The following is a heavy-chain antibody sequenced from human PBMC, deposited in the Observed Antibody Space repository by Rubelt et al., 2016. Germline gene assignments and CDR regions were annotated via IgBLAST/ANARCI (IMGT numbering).Heavy chain of an antibody. D-gene: IGHD2-2*01. CDR1: GFTFSNAW. CDR2: IKSKTDGGTT. Sequence: SLRLSCAASGFTFSNAWMSWVRQAPGKGLEWVGRIKSKTDGGTTDYAAPVKGRFTISRDDSKNTLYLQMNSLKTEDTAVYYCTTCNVVVPAAIWWCGMDVWGQGTTVTVSS. CDR3: TTCNVVVPAAIWWCGMDV. J-gene: IGHJ6*02. V-gene: IGHV3-15*01.